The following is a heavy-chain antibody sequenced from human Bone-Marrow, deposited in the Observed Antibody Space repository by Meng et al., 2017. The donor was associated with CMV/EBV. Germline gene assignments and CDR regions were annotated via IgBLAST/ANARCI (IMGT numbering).Heavy chain of an antibody. V-gene: IGHV3-23*01. D-gene: IGHD2-15*01. CDR2: ISASGGST. Sequence: GEVLKISCAASGFTFSNYAMSWVRQAPGKGPEWVSAISASGGSTYYADSVKCRFTISRDKSKNTLYLKMDSLRAEDTAVYYCARDCIAGSCRPRYVMDVWGQGTTVTVSS. J-gene: IGHJ6*02. CDR1: GFTFSNYA. CDR3: ARDCIAGSCRPRYVMDV.